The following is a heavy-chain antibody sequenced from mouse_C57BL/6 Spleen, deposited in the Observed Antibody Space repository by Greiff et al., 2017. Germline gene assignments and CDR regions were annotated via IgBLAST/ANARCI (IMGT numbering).Heavy chain of an antibody. J-gene: IGHJ2*01. Sequence: EVKLVESGGGLVKPGGSLKLSCAASGFTFSSYTMSWVRQTPEKRLEWVATISGGGGNTYYPDSVKGRFTISRDNAKNTLYLQMSSLRSEDTALYYCARCWGGYFDYWGQGTTLTVSS. CDR1: GFTFSSYT. CDR2: ISGGGGNT. CDR3: ARCWGGYFDY. V-gene: IGHV5-9*01. D-gene: IGHD4-1*01.